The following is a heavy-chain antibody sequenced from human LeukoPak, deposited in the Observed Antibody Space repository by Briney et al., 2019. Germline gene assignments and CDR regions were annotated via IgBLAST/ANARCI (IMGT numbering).Heavy chain of an antibody. V-gene: IGHV3-23*01. Sequence: AGGSLRLSCAASGFTFSSYVMSWVRQAPGKGLEWVSSISVSGGSTYSAESVKGRFTISRDNSQNTLYLQMNSLRAEDTAVYYCAKGGGYNKFDYWGQGTLVTVSS. J-gene: IGHJ4*02. CDR2: ISVSGGST. CDR3: AKGGGYNKFDY. CDR1: GFTFSSYV. D-gene: IGHD5-24*01.